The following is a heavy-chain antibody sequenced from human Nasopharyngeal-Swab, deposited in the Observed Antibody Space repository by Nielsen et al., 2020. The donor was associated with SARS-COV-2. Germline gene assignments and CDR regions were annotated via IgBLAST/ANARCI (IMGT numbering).Heavy chain of an antibody. Sequence: ASFKLSCKASGYSFRSYGINCVRHAPGQGLEWMGWISGYNADTNDAQKLQGRVSMTTDTSTSTAYMELRSLRSDDTAVYYCARDIEEWLVVPSLSFDFWGQGTLVTVSS. CDR1: GYSFRSYG. J-gene: IGHJ4*02. D-gene: IGHD3-3*01. CDR2: ISGYNADT. V-gene: IGHV1-18*01. CDR3: ARDIEEWLVVPSLSFDF.